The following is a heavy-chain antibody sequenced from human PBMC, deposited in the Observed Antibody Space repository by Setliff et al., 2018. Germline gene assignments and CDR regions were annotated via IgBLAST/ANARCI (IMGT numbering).Heavy chain of an antibody. V-gene: IGHV1-46*01. J-gene: IGHJ4*02. CDR3: VRLFRYCSKTACQRISGEEV. CDR1: GYTLSRHY. CDR2: INPGGGSA. D-gene: IGHD2-21*02. Sequence: ASVKVSCKATGYTLSRHYMHWVRQAPGQGLEWMGIINPGGGSASIVQKALGRVTMTTDTSTSTAYMEVTGLTSEDTALYHCVRLFRYCSKTACQRISGEEVWGQGTLVTVSS.